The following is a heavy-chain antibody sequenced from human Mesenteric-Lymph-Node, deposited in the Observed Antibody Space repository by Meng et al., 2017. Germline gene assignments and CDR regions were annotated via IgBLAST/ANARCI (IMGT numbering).Heavy chain of an antibody. Sequence: ESLKISCAASGFTFSSYWMSRVRQAPGKGLEWVANIKQDGSEKHYMDSVKGRFTISGDNAKNSLYLHMNSLRAEDTAIYFCARERITTTCMDVWGQGTTVTVSS. D-gene: IGHD1-1*01. J-gene: IGHJ6*02. V-gene: IGHV3-7*03. CDR1: GFTFSSYW. CDR3: ARERITTTCMDV. CDR2: IKQDGSEK.